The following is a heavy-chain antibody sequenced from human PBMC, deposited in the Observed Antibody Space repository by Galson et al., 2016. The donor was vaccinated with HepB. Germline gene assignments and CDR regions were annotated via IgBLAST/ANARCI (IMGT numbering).Heavy chain of an antibody. D-gene: IGHD6-19*01. V-gene: IGHV1-2*02. CDR3: AKEVAGSGSYDN. J-gene: IGHJ4*02. CDR2: IRPSTGDT. Sequence: MAWIRPSTGDTTYAQRFQGRVSVTRDTSISTAYMELSSLTSDDTAVYYCAKEVAGSGSYDNWGQGALVTVSS.